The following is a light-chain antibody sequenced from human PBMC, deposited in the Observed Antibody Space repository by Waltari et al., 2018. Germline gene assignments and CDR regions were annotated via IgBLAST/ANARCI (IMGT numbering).Light chain of an antibody. Sequence: EIVMTQSPGTLTLSPGERATLSCRASQRVGSNYLAWYQRKPGQAPRLHVYGASNRATGIPDRFSGSGSGTDFTLTISRLEPEDFAVYYCHQYATSPLTFGQGTKVEI. CDR2: GAS. V-gene: IGKV3-20*01. J-gene: IGKJ1*01. CDR1: QRVGSNY. CDR3: HQYATSPLT.